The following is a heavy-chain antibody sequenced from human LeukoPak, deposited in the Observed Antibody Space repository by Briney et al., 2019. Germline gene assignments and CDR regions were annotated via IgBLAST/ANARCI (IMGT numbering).Heavy chain of an antibody. CDR2: INSDGSST. J-gene: IGHJ3*02. D-gene: IGHD3-22*01. CDR1: GFTFSSYW. V-gene: IGHV3-74*01. CDR3: ARGGSGFLDAFDI. Sequence: PGGSLRLSCAASGFTFSSYWMHWVRQAPGKGLVWVSRINSDGSSTSYADSVKGRFTISRDNAKNTLYLQMNSLRAEDTAVYYCARGGSGFLDAFDIWGQGTMVTVSS.